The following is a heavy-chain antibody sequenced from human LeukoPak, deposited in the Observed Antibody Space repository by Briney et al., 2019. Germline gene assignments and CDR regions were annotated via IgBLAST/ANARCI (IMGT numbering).Heavy chain of an antibody. J-gene: IGHJ4*02. D-gene: IGHD1-26*01. CDR1: GFTFSSYW. V-gene: IGHV3-7*03. Sequence: GGSLRLSCAASGFTFSSYWMSWVRQAPGKGLEWVANIKQDGSEKYYVDYVKGRFTISRDNAKNSLYLQMNSLRAEDTALYYCARDRGATGDRTLDYWGQGTLVTVSS. CDR2: IKQDGSEK. CDR3: ARDRGATGDRTLDY.